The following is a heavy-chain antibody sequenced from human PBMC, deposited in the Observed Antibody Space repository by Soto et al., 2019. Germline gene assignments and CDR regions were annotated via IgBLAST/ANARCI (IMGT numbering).Heavy chain of an antibody. D-gene: IGHD6-13*01. V-gene: IGHV3-33*01. CDR2: IWYDGSNK. J-gene: IGHJ3*02. CDR1: GFTFSSYG. CDR3: ARGDAVQQLEDYDAFDI. Sequence: GGSLRLSCAASGFTFSSYGMHWVRQAPGKGLEWVAVIWYDGSNKYYADSVKGRFTISRDNSKNTLYLQMNSLRAEDTAVYYCARGDAVQQLEDYDAFDIWGQGTMVTVSS.